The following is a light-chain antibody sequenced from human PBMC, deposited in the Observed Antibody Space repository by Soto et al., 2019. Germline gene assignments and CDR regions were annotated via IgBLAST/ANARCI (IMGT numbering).Light chain of an antibody. Sequence: QSVLTQPASVSGSPGQSITISCSGSISDVGSSGPVSWYQHHPGRVPKLIIYEGSRRPSGVSSRFSGSKTGNTASLTITGLQAEDEADYYCCSYAGSSTYVFGTGTKVTVL. CDR1: ISDVGSSGP. J-gene: IGLJ1*01. CDR3: CSYAGSSTYV. CDR2: EGS. V-gene: IGLV2-23*01.